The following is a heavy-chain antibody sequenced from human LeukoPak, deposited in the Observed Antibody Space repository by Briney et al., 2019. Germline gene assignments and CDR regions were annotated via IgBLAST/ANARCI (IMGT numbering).Heavy chain of an antibody. CDR3: ARPLRGNSLLCDAFDI. J-gene: IGHJ3*02. CDR1: GYTFTGYY. CDR2: INPNSGGT. V-gene: IGHV1-2*02. Sequence: ASVKVSCKASGYTFTGYYMHWVRQAPGQGLEWMGWINPNSGGTNYAQKFQGRVTMTRDTSISTAYMELSRLRSDDTAVYYCARPLRGNSLLCDAFDIWGQGTMVTVSS. D-gene: IGHD4-23*01.